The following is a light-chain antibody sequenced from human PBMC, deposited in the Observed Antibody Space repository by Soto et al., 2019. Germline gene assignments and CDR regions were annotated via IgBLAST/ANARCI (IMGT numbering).Light chain of an antibody. Sequence: QSVLTQPRSVSGSHGQSVTISCTETSSDVGGYNYVSWYQQHPGKAPKLMIYDVSKRPSGVPDRFSGSKSGNTASLTISGLQAEDEADYYCCSYAGSYTFPYVFGTGTKVTVL. CDR3: CSYAGSYTFPYV. J-gene: IGLJ1*01. V-gene: IGLV2-11*01. CDR2: DVS. CDR1: SSDVGGYNY.